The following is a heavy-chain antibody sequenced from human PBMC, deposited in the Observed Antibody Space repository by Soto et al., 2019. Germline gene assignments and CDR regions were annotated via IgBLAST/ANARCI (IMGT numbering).Heavy chain of an antibody. CDR1: GGSISSSDYY. D-gene: IGHD6-13*01. Sequence: PSETLSLTCTVSGGSISSSDYYWSWIRQRPGKGLEWIGYIKYSGITYYNSSLKSRLTITRDTSKNQVVLTMTNVDTVDTATYYCAHTYGSTWRNFDYWAQGTLVTVSS. CDR2: IKYSGIT. V-gene: IGHV4-30-4*02. CDR3: AHTYGSTWRNFDY. J-gene: IGHJ4*02.